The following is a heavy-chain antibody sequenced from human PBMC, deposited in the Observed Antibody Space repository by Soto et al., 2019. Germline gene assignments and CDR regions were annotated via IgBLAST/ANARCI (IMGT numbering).Heavy chain of an antibody. CDR2: ISYDGSNK. CDR3: AKDSGRWELYFDY. V-gene: IGHV3-30*18. Sequence: QVQLVESGGGVVQPGRSLRLSCAASGFTFSSYGMHWVRQAPGKGLEWVAVISYDGSNKYYADSVKGRFTISRDNSKNTLYLQMNSLRAEDTAVYYCAKDSGRWELYFDYRGQGTLVTVSS. D-gene: IGHD1-26*01. CDR1: GFTFSSYG. J-gene: IGHJ4*02.